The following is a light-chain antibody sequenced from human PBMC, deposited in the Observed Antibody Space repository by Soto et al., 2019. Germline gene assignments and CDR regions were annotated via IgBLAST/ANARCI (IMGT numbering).Light chain of an antibody. CDR3: QQYGSLIT. V-gene: IGKV3D-15*01. J-gene: IGKJ5*01. CDR2: GAS. Sequence: EIVITLSLATLSVSPGERVTLSCRASESFFSSLPWYQQKPGQSPRLLIHGASTRATGIPDRFSGSGSGTDFTLTINRLEPEDSAVYYCQQYGSLITFGQGIRLEIK. CDR1: ESFFSS.